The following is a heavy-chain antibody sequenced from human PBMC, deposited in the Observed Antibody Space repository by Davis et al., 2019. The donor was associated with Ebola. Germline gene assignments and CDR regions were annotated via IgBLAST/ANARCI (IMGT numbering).Heavy chain of an antibody. Sequence: GESLKISCATSGLIFSNCDMHWVRQAPGKGLEWVAFIRYDGRSKYYADSVKGRFTISRDSSKNTLYLEMNSLRGEDTAVYYCAKGGGDYGDSQYYFDYWGQGTLVTVSS. D-gene: IGHD4-17*01. CDR3: AKGGGDYGDSQYYFDY. J-gene: IGHJ4*02. CDR1: GLIFSNCD. CDR2: IRYDGRSK. V-gene: IGHV3-30*02.